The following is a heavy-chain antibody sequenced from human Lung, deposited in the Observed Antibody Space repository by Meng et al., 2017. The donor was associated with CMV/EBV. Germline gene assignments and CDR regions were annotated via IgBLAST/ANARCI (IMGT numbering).Heavy chain of an antibody. V-gene: IGHV3-30*02. CDR2: IGYDGVNQ. J-gene: IGHJ4*02. CDR3: AKDTHSCNSYQCYMLPLDN. Sequence: GESPKISCVASGFTLSAYGMHWVRQAPGKGLEWVAFIGYDGVNQYHGDSNRDRFTISRDNSKNTLYLQMNSLKAEDTATYYCAKDTHSCNSYQCYMLPLDNWGRGTLVTVSS. D-gene: IGHD2/OR15-2a*01. CDR1: GFTLSAYG.